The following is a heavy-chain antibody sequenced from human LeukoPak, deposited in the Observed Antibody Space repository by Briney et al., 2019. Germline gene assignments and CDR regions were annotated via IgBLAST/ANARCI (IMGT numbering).Heavy chain of an antibody. CDR1: GGSISSYY. V-gene: IGHV4-59*01. CDR3: ARGTWIQLWSPFDY. Sequence: PSETLSLTCTVSGGSISSYYWSWIRQPPGKGLEWIGYIYYSGSTNYNPSLKSRVTISVDTSKNQFSLKLSSVTAADTAGYYCARGTWIQLWSPFDYWGQGTLVTVSS. J-gene: IGHJ4*02. CDR2: IYYSGST. D-gene: IGHD5-18*01.